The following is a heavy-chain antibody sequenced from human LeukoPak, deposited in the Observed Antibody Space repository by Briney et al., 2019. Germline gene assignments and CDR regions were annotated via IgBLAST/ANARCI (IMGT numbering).Heavy chain of an antibody. D-gene: IGHD5-24*01. CDR3: ARGFEDGYPTAVDY. J-gene: IGHJ4*02. CDR2: IIPIFGTA. CDR1: GGTFSSYA. Sequence: GASVKVSCKASGGTFSSYAISWVRQAPGQGLEWMGGIIPIFGTANYAQKFQGRVTITADESTSTAYMELSSPRSEDTAVYYCARGFEDGYPTAVDYWGQGTLVTVSS. V-gene: IGHV1-69*13.